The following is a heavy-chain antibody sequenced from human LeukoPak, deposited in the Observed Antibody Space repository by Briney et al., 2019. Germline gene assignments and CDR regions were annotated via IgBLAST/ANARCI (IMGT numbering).Heavy chain of an antibody. Sequence: GGSLRLSCAASGFTFSSYEMNWVRQTPGKGLEWVSSISRSATTIYYADSVKGRFTISRDNAKNSLYLQMNSLRAEDTAVYFCARVGALSSSWLLYWGQGTLVTVSS. CDR3: ARVGALSSSWLLY. CDR2: ISRSATTI. D-gene: IGHD6-13*01. CDR1: GFTFSSYE. J-gene: IGHJ4*02. V-gene: IGHV3-48*03.